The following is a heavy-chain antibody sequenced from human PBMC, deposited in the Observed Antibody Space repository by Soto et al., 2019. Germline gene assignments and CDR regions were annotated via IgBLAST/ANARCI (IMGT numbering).Heavy chain of an antibody. J-gene: IGHJ4*02. V-gene: IGHV4-34*01. D-gene: IGHD6-25*01. CDR2: GNHGGST. CDR3: ARDAAEYYFDY. CDR1: GRSLSGYY. Sequence: PSETLSLTCDVYGRSLSGYYWSWIRQPPGKGLEWIGEGNHGGSTNNNPSLKSRVTISVDTSKNQFSLKLRSVTAADTAVYYCARDAAEYYFDYWGQGTLVTVSS.